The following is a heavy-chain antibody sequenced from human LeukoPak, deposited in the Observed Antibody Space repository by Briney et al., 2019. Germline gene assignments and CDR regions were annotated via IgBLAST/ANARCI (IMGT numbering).Heavy chain of an antibody. V-gene: IGHV3-21*01. Sequence: GGSLRLSCAASGFTFSSYSMNWVRQAPGKGLEWVSSISSSSSYIYYADSVKGRFTISRDNAKNSLYLQMNSLRAEDTAVYYCARDAKCYYDSSGYYSIDYWGQGTLVTVSS. CDR1: GFTFSSYS. CDR2: ISSSSSYI. CDR3: ARDAKCYYDSSGYYSIDY. J-gene: IGHJ4*02. D-gene: IGHD3-22*01.